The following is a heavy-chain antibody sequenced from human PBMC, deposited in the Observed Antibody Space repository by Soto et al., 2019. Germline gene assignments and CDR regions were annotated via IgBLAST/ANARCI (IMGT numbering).Heavy chain of an antibody. J-gene: IGHJ4*02. V-gene: IGHV1-2*06. Sequence: ASVKVSCKASGYTFTGYYVLWVRQAPGQGLEWVGRINPNTGGTNYAQRFQDRVTMTRDTSITTAYMELSRLRSDDTAVYYCARQLAYCGGDCYTEPIDYWGQGTQVTV. D-gene: IGHD2-21*02. CDR2: INPNTGGT. CDR3: ARQLAYCGGDCYTEPIDY. CDR1: GYTFTGYY.